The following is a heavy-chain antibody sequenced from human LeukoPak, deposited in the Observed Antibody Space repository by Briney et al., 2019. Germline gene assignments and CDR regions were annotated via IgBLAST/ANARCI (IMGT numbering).Heavy chain of an antibody. Sequence: GGSLRLSCAASGFTFGSYGMHWVRQAPGKGLEWVAVIWYDGSNKYYADSVKGRFTISRDNSKNTLDLQMNSLRAADTAVYYCAKAQRKYSSSWFDYWGQGTLVTVSS. D-gene: IGHD6-13*01. CDR3: AKAQRKYSSSWFDY. CDR1: GFTFGSYG. CDR2: IWYDGSNK. J-gene: IGHJ4*02. V-gene: IGHV3-33*06.